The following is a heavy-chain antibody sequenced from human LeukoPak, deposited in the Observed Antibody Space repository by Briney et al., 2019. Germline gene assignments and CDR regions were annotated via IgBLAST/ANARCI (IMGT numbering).Heavy chain of an antibody. CDR1: GYTFTSYG. D-gene: IGHD6-13*01. CDR3: AKVGIAAAFNNWFDP. J-gene: IGHJ5*02. Sequence: ASVKVSCKASGYTFTSYGISWVRQAPGHGLEWMGWISAYNGNTNYAQKLQGRVTMTTDTSTSTAYMELRSLRSDDTAVYYCAKVGIAAAFNNWFDPWGQGTLVTVSS. V-gene: IGHV1-18*01. CDR2: ISAYNGNT.